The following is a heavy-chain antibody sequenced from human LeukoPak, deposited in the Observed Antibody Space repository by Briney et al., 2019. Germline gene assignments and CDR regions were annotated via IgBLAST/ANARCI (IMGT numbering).Heavy chain of an antibody. CDR2: ISYDGSNK. V-gene: IGHV3-30*18. D-gene: IGHD3-3*01. Sequence: GRSLRLSCAASGFTFSSYGMHWVRQAPGKGLEWVAVISYDGSNKYYADSVKGRFTISRDNSKNTLYLQMNSLRAEDTAVYYCAKDNPLYFYDLWGEFDHWGQGTLVTVSS. CDR3: AKDNPLYFYDLWGEFDH. CDR1: GFTFSSYG. J-gene: IGHJ4*02.